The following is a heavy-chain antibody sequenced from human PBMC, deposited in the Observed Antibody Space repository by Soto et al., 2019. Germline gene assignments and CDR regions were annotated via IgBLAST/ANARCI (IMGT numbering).Heavy chain of an antibody. Sequence: QVQLVPSGAEVKKPGASVKVSCKASGYTFTGYYMHWGRQAPGQGLEWMGWINPNSGGTNYAQKFQGGDTLNRDTSISTAYMELSSLSSYDTAVYYCARSEPRSIAARENSYYGMDVWGQGTTVTVSS. D-gene: IGHD6-6*01. CDR1: GYTFTGYY. V-gene: IGHV1-2*02. CDR3: ARSEPRSIAARENSYYGMDV. J-gene: IGHJ6*02. CDR2: INPNSGGT.